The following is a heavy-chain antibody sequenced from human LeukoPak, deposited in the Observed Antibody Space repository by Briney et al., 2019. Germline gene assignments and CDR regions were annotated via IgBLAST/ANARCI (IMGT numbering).Heavy chain of an antibody. CDR2: FYTSGST. Sequence: PSQTLSLTCTVSGGSISSGSYYWSWIRQPAGKGLEWIGRFYTSGSTNYNPSLKSRVTISVDTSKNQFSLKLSSVTAADTAVYYCARGRDGYNFLNRGEYYYFDYWGQGTLVTVSS. V-gene: IGHV4-61*02. D-gene: IGHD5-24*01. J-gene: IGHJ4*02. CDR3: ARGRDGYNFLNRGEYYYFDY. CDR1: GGSISSGSYY.